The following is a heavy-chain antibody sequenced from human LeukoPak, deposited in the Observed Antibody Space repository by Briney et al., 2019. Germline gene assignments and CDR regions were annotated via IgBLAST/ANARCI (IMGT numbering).Heavy chain of an antibody. CDR2: INHSGST. V-gene: IGHV4-34*01. J-gene: IGHJ4*02. CDR3: ARGPSSWYYFDY. CDR1: GGSFSGYY. Sequence: SETLSLTCAVYGGSFSGYYWSWIRQPPGKGLEWIGEINHSGSTNHNPSLKSRVTISVDTSKNQFFLKLSSVTAADTAVYYCARGPSSWYYFDYWGQGTLVTVSS. D-gene: IGHD6-13*01.